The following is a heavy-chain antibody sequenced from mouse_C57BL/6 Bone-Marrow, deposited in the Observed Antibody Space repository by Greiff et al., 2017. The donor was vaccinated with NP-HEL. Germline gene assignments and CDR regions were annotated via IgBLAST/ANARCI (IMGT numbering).Heavy chain of an antibody. CDR1: GYTFTSYW. CDR2: IYPGSGST. Sequence: QVQLKQPGAELVKPGASVKMSCKASGYTFTSYWITWVKQRPGQGLEWIGDIYPGSGSTNYNEKFKSKATLTVDTSSSTAYMQLSSLTSEDSAVYYCARSASITTVVATDYWGKGTTLTVSS. D-gene: IGHD1-1*01. CDR3: ARSASITTVVATDY. V-gene: IGHV1-55*01. J-gene: IGHJ2*01.